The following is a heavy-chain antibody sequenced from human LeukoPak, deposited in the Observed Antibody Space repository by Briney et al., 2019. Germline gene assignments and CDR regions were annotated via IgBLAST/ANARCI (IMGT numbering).Heavy chain of an antibody. CDR3: ARTTHLDY. D-gene: IGHD1-7*01. CDR2: ISTNADST. Sequence: GGSLRLSCAASGFTFSDYYMSWIRQAPGKGLEWVSAISTNADSTYYANSVKGRFTISRDNSKNTLSLQMNSLTAEDTAIYYCARTTHLDYWGQGTLVTVSS. V-gene: IGHV3-23*01. CDR1: GFTFSDYY. J-gene: IGHJ4*02.